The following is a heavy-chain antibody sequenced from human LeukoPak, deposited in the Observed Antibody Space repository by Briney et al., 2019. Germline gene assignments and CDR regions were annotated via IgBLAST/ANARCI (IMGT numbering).Heavy chain of an antibody. CDR3: ARFIATYYDDSSGLDY. CDR2: IHTNTGNP. J-gene: IGHJ4*02. D-gene: IGHD3-22*01. Sequence: ASVKVSCKASGYTFTSYAINWVRQAPGQGLEWMGWIHTNTGNPTYAQGFTGRFVFSLDTSVSTAYLPISSLKAEDTAVYFCARFIATYYDDSSGLDYWGQGTLVTVSS. V-gene: IGHV7-4-1*02. CDR1: GYTFTSYA.